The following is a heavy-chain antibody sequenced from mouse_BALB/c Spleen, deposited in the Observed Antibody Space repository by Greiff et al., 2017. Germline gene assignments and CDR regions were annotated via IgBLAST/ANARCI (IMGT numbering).Heavy chain of an antibody. D-gene: IGHD2-14*01. Sequence: EVHLVESGGGLVKPGGSLKLSCAASGFTFSSYAMSWVRQSPEKRLEWVAEISSGGSYTYYPDTVTGRFTISRDNAKNTLYLEMSSLRSEDTAMYYCARGGTSAMDYWGQGTSVTVSS. CDR1: GFTFSSYA. CDR2: ISSGGSYT. V-gene: IGHV5-9-4*01. CDR3: ARGGTSAMDY. J-gene: IGHJ4*01.